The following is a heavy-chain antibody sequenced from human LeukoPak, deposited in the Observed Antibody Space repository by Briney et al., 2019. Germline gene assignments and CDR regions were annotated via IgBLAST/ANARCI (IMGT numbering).Heavy chain of an antibody. J-gene: IGHJ1*01. V-gene: IGHV3-30*02. D-gene: IGHD3-16*01. Sequence: GGSVRLSCIASGFNFSSYGMHWVRQTPGKGLNWVAFIRYDGNKNYYEDSVKGRFTISRDNSKNTVYLQMESLSDEDTAVYYCAKDMITFGGVDFGCWGQGTLVTVSS. CDR2: IRYDGNKN. CDR1: GFNFSSYG. CDR3: AKDMITFGGVDFGC.